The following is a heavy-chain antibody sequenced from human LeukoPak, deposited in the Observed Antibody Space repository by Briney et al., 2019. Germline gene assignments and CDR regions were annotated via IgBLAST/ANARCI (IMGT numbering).Heavy chain of an antibody. D-gene: IGHD6-13*01. V-gene: IGHV4-61*02. Sequence: SETLSLTCSVSGDSISSGTYYWSWIRQPAGKGLEWIGRLYTSGSTNYNPSLKSRVTISVDTSKNQFSLKLSSVTAADTAVYYCATSARIGQPLALLGDWGQGTLVTVSS. CDR1: GDSISSGTYY. CDR2: LYTSGST. J-gene: IGHJ4*02. CDR3: ATSARIGQPLALLGD.